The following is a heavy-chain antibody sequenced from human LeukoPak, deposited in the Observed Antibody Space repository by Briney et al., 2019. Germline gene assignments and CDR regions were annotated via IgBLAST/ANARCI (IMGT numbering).Heavy chain of an antibody. J-gene: IGHJ4*02. Sequence: SVTLSLTCTVSGGSISSYYWSWIRQPPGKGLEWIGYIYYSGSTNYNPSLKSRVTISVDTSKNQFSLKLSSVTAADTAVYYCARDDYGLDYWGQGTLVTVSS. CDR2: IYYSGST. V-gene: IGHV4-59*01. CDR3: ARDDYGLDY. CDR1: GGSISSYY. D-gene: IGHD4-17*01.